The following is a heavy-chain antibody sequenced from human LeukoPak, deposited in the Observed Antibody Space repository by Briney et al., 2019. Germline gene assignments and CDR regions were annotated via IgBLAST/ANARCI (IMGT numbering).Heavy chain of an antibody. Sequence: GGSLRLSCAASGFTFSSYSMNWVRQAPGKGLEWVSSISSSSYIYYADSVKGRFTISRDNAKNSLYLQMNSLRAEDTAVYYCASRPELGIEIYWGQGTLVTVSS. J-gene: IGHJ4*02. CDR3: ASRPELGIEIY. CDR1: GFTFSSYS. V-gene: IGHV3-21*01. CDR2: ISSSSYI. D-gene: IGHD7-27*01.